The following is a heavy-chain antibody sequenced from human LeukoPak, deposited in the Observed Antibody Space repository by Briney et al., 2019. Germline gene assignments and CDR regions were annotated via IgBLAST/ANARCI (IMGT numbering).Heavy chain of an antibody. J-gene: IGHJ6*02. CDR2: IYYSGST. CDR1: GGSISSYY. CDR3: ARRDNSGWYSDYYGMDV. V-gene: IGHV4-59*08. D-gene: IGHD6-19*01. Sequence: NASETLSLTCTVSGGSISSYYWSWIRQPPGKGLEWIGYIYYSGSTNYNPSLKSRVTISVDTSKNQFSLKLSSVTAADTAVYYCARRDNSGWYSDYYGMDVWGQGTTVTVSS.